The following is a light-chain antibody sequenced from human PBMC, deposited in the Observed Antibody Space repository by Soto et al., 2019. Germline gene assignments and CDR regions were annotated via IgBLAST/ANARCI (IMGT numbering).Light chain of an antibody. CDR1: QSVLYTSINENY. J-gene: IGKJ4*01. CDR2: WAS. CDR3: QQYYSTPLT. Sequence: DIVMTQSPDSLAVSLGERATINCKSSQSVLYTSINENYLAWYQQKPGQPPKLLIYWASTRESGVPDRFSGSGSGTDFTLTISSLQAEDVAVYYCQQYYSTPLTFGGGTKVEIK. V-gene: IGKV4-1*01.